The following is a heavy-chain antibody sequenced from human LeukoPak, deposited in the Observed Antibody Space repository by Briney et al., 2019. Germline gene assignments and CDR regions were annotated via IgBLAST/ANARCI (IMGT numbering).Heavy chain of an antibody. V-gene: IGHV1-2*02. CDR3: ARDHCATTGCYEDYYYGLDV. J-gene: IGHJ6*02. CDR2: INPNNGGT. CDR1: GYTFSGNY. D-gene: IGHD2-2*01. Sequence: ASVKVSCKASGYTFSGNYIQWVRQAPGQGLEWMGWINPNNGGTNYAQNFQGRVTMTRDTSISTAYMELSRLTSDDTAVYYCARDHCATTGCYEDYYYGLDVWGQGTTVTVSS.